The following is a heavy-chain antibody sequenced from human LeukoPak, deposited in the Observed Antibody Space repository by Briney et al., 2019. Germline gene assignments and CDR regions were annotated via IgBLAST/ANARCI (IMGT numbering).Heavy chain of an antibody. V-gene: IGHV4-59*01. CDR1: GGSISSYY. CDR3: ATVSTYYYGSGRPFDL. J-gene: IGHJ2*01. CDR2: IYYSGST. D-gene: IGHD3-10*01. Sequence: PSETLSLTCTVSGGSISSYYWSWIRQPPGKGLEWIGYIYYSGSTNYNPSLKSRVTISVDTSKNQFSLKLSSVTAADTAVYYCATVSTYYYGSGRPFDLWGRGTLVTVSS.